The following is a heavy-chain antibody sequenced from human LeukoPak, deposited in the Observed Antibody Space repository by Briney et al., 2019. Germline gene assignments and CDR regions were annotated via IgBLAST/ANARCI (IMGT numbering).Heavy chain of an antibody. V-gene: IGHV3-7*01. J-gene: IGHJ4*02. CDR1: GFTFSSYW. Sequence: PGGSLRLSCAASGFTFSSYWTSWVRQAPGKGLEWVANIKQDGSEKYYVDSVKGRFTISRDNAKNSLYLQMNSLRAEDTAVYYCARDLAAAGPHFDYWGQGTLVTVSS. CDR3: ARDLAAAGPHFDY. CDR2: IKQDGSEK. D-gene: IGHD6-13*01.